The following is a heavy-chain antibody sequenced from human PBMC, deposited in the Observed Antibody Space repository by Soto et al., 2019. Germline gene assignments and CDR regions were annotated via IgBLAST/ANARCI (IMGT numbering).Heavy chain of an antibody. D-gene: IGHD3-10*01. V-gene: IGHV1-69*13. J-gene: IGHJ6*02. CDR3: ARGRNPMVRGVISVYYGMDV. Sequence: SVKVSCKASGGTFSSYAISWVRQAPGQGLEWMGGIIPIFGTANYAQKFQGRVTITADESTSTAYMELSSLRSEDTAVYYCARGRNPMVRGVISVYYGMDVRGQAIIVTVSS. CDR1: GGTFSSYA. CDR2: IIPIFGTA.